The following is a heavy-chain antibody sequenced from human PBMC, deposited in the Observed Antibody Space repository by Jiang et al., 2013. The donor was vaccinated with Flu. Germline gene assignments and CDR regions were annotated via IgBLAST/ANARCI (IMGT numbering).Heavy chain of an antibody. CDR1: GDSIRSSSYS. CDR3: ARGVRF. D-gene: IGHD2-8*01. Sequence: PGLVKPSETLSLTCTVSGDSIRSSSYSWGWIRQPPGKGLEWIGALYSAGSTYYNPSLKSRVTLSVDTSKNQFSLRLTSVTAAGTAIYFCARGVRFWGQGTLVTVSS. J-gene: IGHJ4*02. V-gene: IGHV4-39*07. CDR2: LYSAGST.